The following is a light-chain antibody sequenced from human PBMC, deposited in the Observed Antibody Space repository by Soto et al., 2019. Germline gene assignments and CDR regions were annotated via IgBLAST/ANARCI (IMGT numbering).Light chain of an antibody. J-gene: IGKJ1*01. CDR3: MQALQTPWT. CDR1: QSLLQTNGYNY. V-gene: IGKV2-28*01. Sequence: DIVMTQSPLSLPVTPGEPASISCRSSQSLLQTNGYNYLDWYLQKPGQSPQFLIYLSSNRASGVPDRFSGSGSGTDFTLKISRVEAEDVGVYYCMQALQTPWTFGQGTKVEIK. CDR2: LSS.